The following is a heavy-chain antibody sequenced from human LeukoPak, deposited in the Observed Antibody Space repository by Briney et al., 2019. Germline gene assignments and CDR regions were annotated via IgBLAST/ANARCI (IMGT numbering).Heavy chain of an antibody. CDR2: IDRHGSGK. Sequence: GGSLRLSCVASGFTFSTSWVTWVRQAPGKGLEWVANIDRHGSGKYYVDSVKGRFAISRDYASNSVFLQMDSLRAEDTSVYYCARDAGWGYYDLWGQGTPVTVSS. CDR1: GFTFSTSW. D-gene: IGHD1-26*01. CDR3: ARDAGWGYYDL. J-gene: IGHJ4*02. V-gene: IGHV3-7*01.